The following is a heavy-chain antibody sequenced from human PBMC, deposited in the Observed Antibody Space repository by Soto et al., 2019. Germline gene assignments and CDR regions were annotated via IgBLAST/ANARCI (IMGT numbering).Heavy chain of an antibody. CDR1: GFTFSTNA. D-gene: IGHD2-2*03. J-gene: IGHJ4*02. CDR3: AKVGYDTFGYYLRSFDC. Sequence: LRLSCATSGFTFSTNAMGWVRQAPGMGLEFVSLISGSGNTIYYADSVKGRFTISRDNSMNTVSLQMNSLRAEDTAVYYCAKVGYDTFGYYLRSFDCWGQGTLVTSPQ. CDR2: ISGSGNTI. V-gene: IGHV3-23*01.